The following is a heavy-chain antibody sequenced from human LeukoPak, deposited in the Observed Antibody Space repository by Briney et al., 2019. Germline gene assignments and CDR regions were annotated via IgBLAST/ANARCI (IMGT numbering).Heavy chain of an antibody. CDR3: AREFGYSSSWPGWFDP. V-gene: IGHV3-33*01. CDR1: GFSFSSYG. D-gene: IGHD6-13*01. CDR2: IWYDGSNK. J-gene: IGHJ5*02. Sequence: GRSLRLSCAASGFSFSSYGMHWVRQAPGKGLEWVAVIWYDGSNKYYADSVKGRFTISRDSSENTLYLQMNSLRAEDTAVYYCAREFGYSSSWPGWFDPWGQGTLVTVSS.